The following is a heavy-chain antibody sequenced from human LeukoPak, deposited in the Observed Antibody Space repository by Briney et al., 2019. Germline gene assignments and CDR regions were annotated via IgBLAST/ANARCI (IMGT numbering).Heavy chain of an antibody. Sequence: PSETLSLTCTVSGGSISSSSYYWGWIRQPPGKGLEWIGSIYYSGSTYYNPSLKSRVTISVDTSKNQFSLKLSSVTAADTAVYYCARLWQNSFDPWGQGTLVTVSS. CDR1: GGSISSSSYY. CDR2: IYYSGST. V-gene: IGHV4-39*01. J-gene: IGHJ5*02. CDR3: ARLWQNSFDP.